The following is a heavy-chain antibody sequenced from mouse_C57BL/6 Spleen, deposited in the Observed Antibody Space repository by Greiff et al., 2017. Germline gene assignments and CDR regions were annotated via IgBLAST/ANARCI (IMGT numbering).Heavy chain of an antibody. CDR3: ARRSNYGFAY. D-gene: IGHD2-5*01. V-gene: IGHV5-6*02. Sequence: EVKLVESGGDLVKPGGFLKLSCAASGFTFSSYGMSWVRQTPDKRLEWVATISSGGSYTYYPDSVKGRFTISRDNAKNTLYLQMSSLKSEDTAMYYCARRSNYGFAYWGQGTLVTVSA. CDR2: ISSGGSYT. CDR1: GFTFSSYG. J-gene: IGHJ3*01.